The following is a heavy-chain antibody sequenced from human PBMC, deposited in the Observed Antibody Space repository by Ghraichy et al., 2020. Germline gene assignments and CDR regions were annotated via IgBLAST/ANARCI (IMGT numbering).Heavy chain of an antibody. J-gene: IGHJ6*02. Sequence: GGSLRLSCAASGFTFRSYAMSWVRQAPGKGPEWVSAISDSGGSTYYADSVKGRFTISRDNSKNTLYLQMNSLRAEDTAVYYCAKHFGIVVVVASWSPSYLHGMDVWGQGTTVTVSS. CDR1: GFTFRSYA. V-gene: IGHV3-23*01. CDR2: ISDSGGST. D-gene: IGHD2-15*01. CDR3: AKHFGIVVVVASWSPSYLHGMDV.